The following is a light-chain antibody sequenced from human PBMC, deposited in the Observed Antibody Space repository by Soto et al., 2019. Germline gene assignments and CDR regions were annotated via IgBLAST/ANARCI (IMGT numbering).Light chain of an antibody. V-gene: IGLV2-8*01. CDR3: NSYGGSNNYV. CDR2: EVS. J-gene: IGLJ1*01. Sequence: QSVLTQPPSASGSPGQSVSISCTGTSSDVGGYNYVSWYQLHPGKAPKLIIYEVSKRPSGVPDRFFGSKSGNTASLTVSGLQADDEADYYCNSYGGSNNYVFGTGTKVTVL. CDR1: SSDVGGYNY.